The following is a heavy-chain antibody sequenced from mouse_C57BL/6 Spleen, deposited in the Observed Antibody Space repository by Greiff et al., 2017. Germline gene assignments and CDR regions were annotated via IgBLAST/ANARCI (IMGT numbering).Heavy chain of an antibody. CDR1: GFNIKDYY. J-gene: IGHJ3*01. D-gene: IGHD1-1*01. Sequence: VQLKESGAELVRPGASVKLSCTASGFNIKDYYMHWVKQRPEQGLAWIGRIDPEDGDTEYAPKFQGKATMTADTSSNTAYLQLSSLTSEDTAVYYCTTDYGSSPAWFAFWGQGTLVTVSA. CDR3: TTDYGSSPAWFAF. V-gene: IGHV14-1*01. CDR2: IDPEDGDT.